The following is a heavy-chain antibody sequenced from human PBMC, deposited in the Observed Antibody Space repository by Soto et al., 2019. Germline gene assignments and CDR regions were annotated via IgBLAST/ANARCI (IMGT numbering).Heavy chain of an antibody. J-gene: IGHJ4*02. CDR2: INSDGSIK. V-gene: IGHV3-74*01. CDR1: GFTVSSYW. CDR3: LRSPRSVGWSYRPDY. D-gene: IGHD3-16*02. Sequence: EVQLVESGGGLVQPGGSLRLSCAASGFTVSSYWMNWVRQVPEKGLVWVSRINSDGSIKNYADAVKGRFTISRDNVKNTLYLQMNRLRAEDTAVYYCLRSPRSVGWSYRPDYWGQGTLVTVSS.